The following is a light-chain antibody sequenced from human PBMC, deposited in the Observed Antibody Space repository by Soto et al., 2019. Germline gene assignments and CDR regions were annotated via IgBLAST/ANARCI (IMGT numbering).Light chain of an antibody. CDR1: QGISNY. Sequence: DIRMTQSPSSLSASVGDRVTITCRASQGISNYLAWYQQKPGKVPKLLIYAASTLQSGVPSRFSGSGSGTDFTLTISGLQPEDVATYYCQKYNSAPRTFGPGTKVDI. J-gene: IGKJ3*01. CDR2: AAS. CDR3: QKYNSAPRT. V-gene: IGKV1-27*01.